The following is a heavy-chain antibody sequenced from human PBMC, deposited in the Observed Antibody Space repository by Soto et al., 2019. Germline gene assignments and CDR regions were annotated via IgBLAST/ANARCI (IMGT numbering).Heavy chain of an antibody. CDR2: IGGSGVAT. V-gene: IGHV3-23*01. CDR3: GKDPDRSHAFDI. J-gene: IGHJ3*02. Sequence: PGGSLRLSCAASGFTFSAYAMSWVRQAPGMGLEWVSFIGGSGVATYYADSVKGRFTISRDNSKNTLYLQMSSLRADDTAVYYCGKDPDRSHAFDIWGQGPTVTVSS. CDR1: GFTFSAYA.